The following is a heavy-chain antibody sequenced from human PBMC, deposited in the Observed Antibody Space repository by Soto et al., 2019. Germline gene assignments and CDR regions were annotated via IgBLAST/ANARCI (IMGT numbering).Heavy chain of an antibody. CDR1: GYSFHNFG. CDR3: ARGPPSGSFSRTPRY. CDR2: ISGQIAKT. Sequence: QVQLVQSGPEVKKPGASVTVSCKASGYSFHNFGIIWVRQAPGLGLEWMGWISGQIAKTNYAQKFQGKVTMTTDTSTSTANMELNTLTSDDTAMYYCARGPPSGSFSRTPRYWGQGTLVAVSS. D-gene: IGHD1-26*01. J-gene: IGHJ4*02. V-gene: IGHV1-18*04.